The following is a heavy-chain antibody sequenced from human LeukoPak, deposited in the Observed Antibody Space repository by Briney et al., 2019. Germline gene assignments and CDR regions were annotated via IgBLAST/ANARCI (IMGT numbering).Heavy chain of an antibody. CDR2: ISSSSSTI. CDR1: GFTFSSYS. Sequence: GSLRLSCAASGFTFSSYSMNWVRQAPGKGLEWVSYISSSSSTIYYADSVKGRFTISRDNAKNSLYLQMNSLRAEDTAVYYCARASDFWSGYYFDYWGQGTLVTVSS. V-gene: IGHV3-48*01. CDR3: ARASDFWSGYYFDY. D-gene: IGHD3-3*01. J-gene: IGHJ4*02.